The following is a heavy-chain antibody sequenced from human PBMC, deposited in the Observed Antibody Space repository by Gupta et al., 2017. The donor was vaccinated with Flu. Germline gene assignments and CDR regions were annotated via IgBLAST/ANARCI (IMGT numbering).Heavy chain of an antibody. CDR1: GGTFSSYA. V-gene: IGHV1-69*01. CDR2: IIPIFGTA. D-gene: IGHD5-18*01. Sequence: QVQLVQSGAEVKKPGSSVKVSCKASGGTFSSYAISWVRQAPGQGLEWMGGIIPIFGTANYAQKFQGRVTITADESTSTAYMELSSLRSEDTAVYYCARDLEPAVLPLSRGYSYGVAYWGQGTLVTVSS. CDR3: ARDLEPAVLPLSRGYSYGVAY. J-gene: IGHJ4*02.